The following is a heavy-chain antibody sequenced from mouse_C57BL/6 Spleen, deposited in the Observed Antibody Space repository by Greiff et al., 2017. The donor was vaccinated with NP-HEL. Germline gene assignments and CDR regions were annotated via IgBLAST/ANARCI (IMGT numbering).Heavy chain of an antibody. D-gene: IGHD1-1*01. Sequence: QVQLQQSGAELMKPGASVKLSCKATGYTFTGYWIEWVKQRPGHGLEWIGEILPGSGSTNYNEKFKGKATFTADTSSNTAYMQLSSLTTEDSAIYYCAREGNYGSSLNYYAMDYWGQGTSVTVSS. CDR2: ILPGSGST. CDR3: AREGNYGSSLNYYAMDY. CDR1: GYTFTGYW. J-gene: IGHJ4*01. V-gene: IGHV1-9*01.